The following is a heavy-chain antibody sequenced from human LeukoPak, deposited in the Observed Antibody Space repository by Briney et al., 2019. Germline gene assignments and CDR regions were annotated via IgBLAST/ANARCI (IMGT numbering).Heavy chain of an antibody. CDR1: GGAIDNYY. J-gene: IGHJ1*01. CDR3: ARHGTAAGPFQL. CDR2: VYYSGTI. D-gene: IGHD2-21*02. V-gene: IGHV4-59*08. Sequence: SETLSLTCSVSGGAIDNYYWSWIRQPPGKGLEWIAYVYYSGTINYNPSLESRVTISVDTSKNQFSLRLTSVAAADTAVYYCARHGTAAGPFQLWGQGTLVTVSS.